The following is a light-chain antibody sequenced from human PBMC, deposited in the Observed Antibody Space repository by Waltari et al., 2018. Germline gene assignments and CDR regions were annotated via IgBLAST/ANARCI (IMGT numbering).Light chain of an antibody. V-gene: IGKV3-11*01. J-gene: IGKJ4*01. CDR1: ERVYKY. CDR3: QQGSILPLT. Sequence: ELLLTQSPVTLSSSAGDRASLSCRASERVYKYLAWYQQRPGQPPRLLIYVTSNRAAGVPGRFSGSGYGTDFTLTITSLEAEDFAVYFCQQGSILPLTFGGGTRVEIK. CDR2: VTS.